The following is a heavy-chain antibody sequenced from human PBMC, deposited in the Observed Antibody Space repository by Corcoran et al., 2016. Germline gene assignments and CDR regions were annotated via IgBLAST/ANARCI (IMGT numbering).Heavy chain of an antibody. CDR2: IYHSGST. J-gene: IGHJ5*02. Sequence: QVQLQESGPGLVKPSETLSLTCTVSGYSISSGYYWGWIRQPPGKGLEWIGSIYHSGSTYYNPSLKSRVTISVDTSKNQFSLKLSSVTAADTAVYYCAREGQQLISPGWFDPWGQGTLVTVSS. D-gene: IGHD6-13*01. V-gene: IGHV4-38-2*02. CDR1: GYSISSGYY. CDR3: AREGQQLISPGWFDP.